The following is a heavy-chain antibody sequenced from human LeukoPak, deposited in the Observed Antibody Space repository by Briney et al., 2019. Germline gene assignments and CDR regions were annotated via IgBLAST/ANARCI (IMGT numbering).Heavy chain of an antibody. J-gene: IGHJ5*02. CDR3: TTSYSGNSWYDWFGP. D-gene: IGHD6-13*01. Sequence: GGSLRLSCAASGFTFSGSSIHWVRQPSGKGLEWVGLIRTKANTYATAYAASVTGRFTISRDDSKTTSYLQMNSLKTEDTALYFCTTSYSGNSWYDWFGPWGQGTLVTVSS. V-gene: IGHV3-73*01. CDR2: IRTKANTYAT. CDR1: GFTFSGSS.